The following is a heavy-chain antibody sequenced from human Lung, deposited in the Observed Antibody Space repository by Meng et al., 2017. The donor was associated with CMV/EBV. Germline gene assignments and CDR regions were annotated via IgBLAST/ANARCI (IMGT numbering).Heavy chain of an antibody. D-gene: IGHD2-21*01. CDR3: ARDVNSRSSAYFAIYYFYAVDV. Sequence: GESLKISCAASGFTFSSYSMNWVRQAPGKGLEWVSSISSSGTYIYYADSVKGRFTISRDNAQNSLYLQMNSLRAEDTAVYYCARDVNSRSSAYFAIYYFYAVDVWGQGTTVXVSS. CDR1: GFTFSSYS. V-gene: IGHV3-21*01. J-gene: IGHJ6*02. CDR2: ISSSGTYI.